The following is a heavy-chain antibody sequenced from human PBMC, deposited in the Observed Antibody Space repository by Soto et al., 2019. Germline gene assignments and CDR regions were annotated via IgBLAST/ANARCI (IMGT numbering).Heavy chain of an antibody. D-gene: IGHD6-13*01. CDR3: ASLTTLATYLDL. CDR1: GFTFTHYW. Sequence: EVQLVESGGDLVQPGGSLRLSCAASGFTFTHYWIHWVRQIPGKGLVWVSHINLDGSDTNYADSVKGRFTISRDNAKDTVYLQMNSLRAEDTAVYYCASLTTLATYLDLWGRGTLVTVS. J-gene: IGHJ2*01. CDR2: INLDGSDT. V-gene: IGHV3-74*01.